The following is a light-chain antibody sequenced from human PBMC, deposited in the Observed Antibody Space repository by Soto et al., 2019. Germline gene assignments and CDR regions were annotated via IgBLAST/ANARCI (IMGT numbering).Light chain of an antibody. Sequence: EIVMTQSPVSLPVTPGEPASISCRSSQSILHRNGYNCVDWYLQKPGQSPQLLIHLGSNRASGVPDRFSGSGSGTDFTLKISRVEAEDVGVYYCMQALQSPPTFGGGTKVELK. CDR2: LGS. V-gene: IGKV2-28*01. J-gene: IGKJ4*01. CDR3: MQALQSPPT. CDR1: QSILHRNGYNC.